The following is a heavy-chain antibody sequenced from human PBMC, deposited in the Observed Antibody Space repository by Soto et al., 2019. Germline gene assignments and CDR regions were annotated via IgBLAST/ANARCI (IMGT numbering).Heavy chain of an antibody. CDR1: GGTFSSYA. CDR3: ARDLYIMTTVTKEVDAFDI. J-gene: IGHJ3*02. CDR2: IIPTFGTA. Sequence: ASVKVSCKASGGTFSSYAISWVRQAPGQGLEWMGGIIPTFGTANYAQKFQGRVTITADESTTTAYMELSSLRSEDTAVYYCARDLYIMTTVTKEVDAFDIWGQGTMVTVSS. D-gene: IGHD4-17*01. V-gene: IGHV1-69*13.